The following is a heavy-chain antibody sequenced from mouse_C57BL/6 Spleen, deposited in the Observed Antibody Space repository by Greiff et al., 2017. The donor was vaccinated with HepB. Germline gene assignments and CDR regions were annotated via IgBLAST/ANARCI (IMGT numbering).Heavy chain of an antibody. D-gene: IGHD4-1*01. CDR3: ARYTPSGGLYWYFDV. CDR1: GFTFTDYY. Sequence: EVQLVESGGGLVQPGGSLSLSCAASGFTFTDYYMSWVRQPPGKALEWLGFIRNKANGYTTEYSASVKGRFTISRDNSQSILYLQMNALRAEDSATYYCARYTPSGGLYWYFDVWGTGTTVTGSS. J-gene: IGHJ1*03. CDR2: IRNKANGYTT. V-gene: IGHV7-3*01.